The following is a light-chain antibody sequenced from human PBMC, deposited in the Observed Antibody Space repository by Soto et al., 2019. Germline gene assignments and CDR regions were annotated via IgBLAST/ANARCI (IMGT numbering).Light chain of an antibody. V-gene: IGKV1-5*03. CDR3: QQYNSYPWT. Sequence: DIQMTQSPSTLSASVGDRVTVTCRASQSISDWLAWYQQKPGKAPKLLIYKASSLESGVPPRLSGSGSGTEFTLTISSLQPDDTATYYCQQYNSYPWTFGQGTKVEIK. CDR1: QSISDW. J-gene: IGKJ1*01. CDR2: KAS.